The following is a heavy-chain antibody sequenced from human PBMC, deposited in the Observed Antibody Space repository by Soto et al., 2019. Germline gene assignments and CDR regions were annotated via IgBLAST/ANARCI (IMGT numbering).Heavy chain of an antibody. V-gene: IGHV6-1*01. CDR2: TYYRSRWYS. D-gene: IGHD2-15*01. CDR3: ARSEEDSDDYYYGLDV. CDR1: GDSVSSSSVA. Sequence: SQALSITCVISGDSVSSSSVAWNWVRQSPSRGLEWLGRTYYRSRWYSDFAVSVRGRIVINADTSKNQFSLQPNSVTPEDTAVYFCARSEEDSDDYYYGLDVWGQGTTVTVS. J-gene: IGHJ6*02.